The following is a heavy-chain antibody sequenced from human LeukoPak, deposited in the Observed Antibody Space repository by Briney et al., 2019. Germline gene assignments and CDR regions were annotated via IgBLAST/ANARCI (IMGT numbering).Heavy chain of an antibody. CDR3: ARGSRGYCSSTSCYTFDY. Sequence: PSETLSLTCTVSGGSISSYYWSWIRQPAGKGLEWIGRIYTSGSTNYNPSLKSRVTMSVDTSKNQFSLKLSPVTAADTAVYYCARGSRGYCSSTSCYTFDYWGQGTLVSVSS. J-gene: IGHJ4*02. V-gene: IGHV4-4*07. D-gene: IGHD2-2*01. CDR2: IYTSGST. CDR1: GGSISSYY.